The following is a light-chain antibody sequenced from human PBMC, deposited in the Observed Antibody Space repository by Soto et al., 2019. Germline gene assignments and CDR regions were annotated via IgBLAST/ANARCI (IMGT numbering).Light chain of an antibody. Sequence: DIVLKKSPLSLSFTRGESASISCVGSQSLLQSNGYKYLDWYLQRPGQSPQLLIYLGSNRAHGVPDRFSGSGTGTDLTLKISSVEADDVGVYYCMQALQTPITFGQGTRLEIK. CDR2: LGS. CDR3: MQALQTPIT. J-gene: IGKJ5*01. CDR1: QSLLQSNGYKY. V-gene: IGKV2-28*01.